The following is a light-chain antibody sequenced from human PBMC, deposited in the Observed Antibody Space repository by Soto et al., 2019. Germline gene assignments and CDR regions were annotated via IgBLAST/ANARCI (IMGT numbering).Light chain of an antibody. CDR2: DAS. CDR3: QQRSNWPPRFT. V-gene: IGKV3-11*01. Sequence: EIVLTQSPATLSLSPGERATLSCRASQSVSSYLAWYQQKPGQAPRLLIYDASNRATGIPARFSGSRSATDFTLTISSLEPEDFAVYYCQQRSNWPPRFTFGPGTRVDIK. CDR1: QSVSSY. J-gene: IGKJ3*01.